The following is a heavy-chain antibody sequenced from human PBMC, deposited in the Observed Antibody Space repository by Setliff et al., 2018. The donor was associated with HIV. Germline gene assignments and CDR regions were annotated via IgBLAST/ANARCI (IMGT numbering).Heavy chain of an antibody. CDR2: ISSSGSTI. J-gene: IGHJ4*02. V-gene: IGHV3-48*03. CDR1: GFTFSSYE. D-gene: IGHD4-17*01. Sequence: PGGSLRLSCAASGFTFSSYEMNWVRQAPGKGLEWVSYISSSGSTIYYADSVKGRFTISRDNAKNSLFLQMNSLRVEDTAVYYCARANYGFDYWGQGTLVTVSS. CDR3: ARANYGFDY.